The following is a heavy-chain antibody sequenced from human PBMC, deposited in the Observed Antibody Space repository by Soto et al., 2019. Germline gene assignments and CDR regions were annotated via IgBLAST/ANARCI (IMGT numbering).Heavy chain of an antibody. CDR1: GYSFTSYW. V-gene: IGHV5-10-1*01. CDR2: IDPSDSYT. D-gene: IGHD6-19*01. J-gene: IGHJ6*02. CDR3: ARGYSSGWSSYYYYYYGMDV. Sequence: PGESLKISCKGPGYSFTSYWISWVRQMPGKGLEWMGRIDPSDSYTNYSPSFQGHVTISADKSISTAYLQWSSLKASDTAMYYCARGYSSGWSSYYYYYYGMDVWGQGTTVTVSS.